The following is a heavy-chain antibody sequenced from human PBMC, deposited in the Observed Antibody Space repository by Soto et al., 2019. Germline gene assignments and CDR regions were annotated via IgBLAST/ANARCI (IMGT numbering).Heavy chain of an antibody. D-gene: IGHD1-7*01. Sequence: LRLSCAASGFTFSSYGMTWVRQAPGKGLEWVSFSSATGAGTYYADSVKGRFTISRDNSKNTLYLQMTSLRADDTAVHYCAKDRRAGGNYGFYSDFWGQGALVTVSS. V-gene: IGHV3-23*01. CDR3: AKDRRAGGNYGFYSDF. CDR2: SSATGAGT. J-gene: IGHJ4*02. CDR1: GFTFSSYG.